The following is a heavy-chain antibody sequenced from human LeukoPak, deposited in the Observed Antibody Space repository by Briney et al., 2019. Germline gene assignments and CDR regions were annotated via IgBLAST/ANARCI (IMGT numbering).Heavy chain of an antibody. J-gene: IGHJ4*02. CDR1: GFTFSTYS. CDR3: AEGYGYFDY. V-gene: IGHV3-21*01. D-gene: IGHD2-15*01. CDR2: ISSSSHYI. Sequence: GGSLRLSCAASGFTFSTYSMNWVRQAPGKGLEWVSSISSSSHYIYYADSVKGRFTISRDNAKNSLYLQMNSLRAEGTALYYCAEGYGYFDYWGQGTLVTVSS.